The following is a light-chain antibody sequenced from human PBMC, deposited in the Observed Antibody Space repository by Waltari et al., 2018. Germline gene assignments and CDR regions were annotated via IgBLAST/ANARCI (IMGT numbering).Light chain of an antibody. CDR2: GAS. V-gene: IGKV3-20*01. CDR1: QSLNKKY. Sequence: VFTQSPGTLSLSPGERATLPCMASQSLNKKYLAWYQQKPGQAPRLLIYGASSRAAGVPDRFSGSGSRTDFTLTISRLEPEDFAVYYCQQYGSSILYTFGQGTKLEIK. CDR3: QQYGSSILYT. J-gene: IGKJ2*01.